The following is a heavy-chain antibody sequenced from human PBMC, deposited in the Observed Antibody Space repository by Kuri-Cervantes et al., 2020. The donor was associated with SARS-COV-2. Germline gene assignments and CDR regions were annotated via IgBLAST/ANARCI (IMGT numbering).Heavy chain of an antibody. CDR1: GYTFSRYW. D-gene: IGHD2-2*01. J-gene: IGHJ3*02. V-gene: IGHV5-51*01. CDR3: ATHQNIVVVPAAIPDAFDI. CDR2: IYPGDSDT. Sequence: GGSLRLSCQGSGYTFSRYWISWVRRMPGKGLEWMGIIYPGDSDTRYSPSFQGQVTISADKSISTAYLQWSSLKASDTAMYYCATHQNIVVVPAAIPDAFDIWGQGTMVTVSS.